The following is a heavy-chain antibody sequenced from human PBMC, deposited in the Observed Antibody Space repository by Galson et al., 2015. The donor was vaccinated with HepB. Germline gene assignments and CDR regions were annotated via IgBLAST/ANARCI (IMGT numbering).Heavy chain of an antibody. CDR3: AREGQQLDRTKGRSDY. D-gene: IGHD6-13*01. Sequence: SVKVSCKASGYTFTGYYMHWVRQAPGQGLEWMGRINPNSGGTNYAQKFQGRVTMTRDTSISTAYMELSRLRSDDTAVYYCAREGQQLDRTKGRSDYWGPGTLVTVSS. CDR2: INPNSGGT. CDR1: GYTFTGYY. J-gene: IGHJ4*01. V-gene: IGHV1-2*06.